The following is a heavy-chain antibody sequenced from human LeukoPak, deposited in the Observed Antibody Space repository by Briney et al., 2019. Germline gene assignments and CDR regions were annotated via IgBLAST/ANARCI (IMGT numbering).Heavy chain of an antibody. V-gene: IGHV1-46*01. CDR1: GYTFTSYY. CDR3: ARDRANYGGSYYFDY. D-gene: IGHD2-15*01. CDR2: INPSGGST. Sequence: ASVKVSCKASGYTFTSYYMHWVRQAPGQGLEWMGIINPSGGSTSYAQKFQGRVTMTRDTSTSTVYMELSSPRSEDTAVYYCARDRANYGGSYYFDYWGQGTLVTVSS. J-gene: IGHJ4*02.